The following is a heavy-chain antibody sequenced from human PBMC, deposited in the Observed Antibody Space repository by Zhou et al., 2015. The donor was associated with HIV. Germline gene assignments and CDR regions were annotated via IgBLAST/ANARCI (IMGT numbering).Heavy chain of an antibody. J-gene: IGHJ4*02. CDR3: ARDRGGDYSVPPKY. D-gene: IGHD4-17*01. CDR2: ISAYNGNT. Sequence: QVQLVQSGAEVKKPGSSVKVSCKASGGTFSSYAISWVRQAPGQGLEWMGWISAYNGNTNYAQKLQGRVTMTTDTSTSTAYMELRSLRSDDTAVYYCARDRGGDYSVPPKYWGQGTLVHRLL. CDR1: GGTFSSYA. V-gene: IGHV1-18*01.